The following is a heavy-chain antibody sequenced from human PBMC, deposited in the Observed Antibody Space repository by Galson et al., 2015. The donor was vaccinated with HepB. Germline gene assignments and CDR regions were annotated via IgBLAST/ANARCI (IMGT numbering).Heavy chain of an antibody. V-gene: IGHV5-10-1*01. CDR3: ARLSGTYWYFDL. Sequence: QSGAEVKKPGESLRISCEASGYSFTSNWISWVRQMPGKGLEWMGRIDPSDSYTNYSPSFQGHVTISADKSISTVYLYRSSLKASDTAVYYCARLSGTYWYFDLWSRGTLVTVSS. J-gene: IGHJ2*01. CDR1: GYSFTSNW. CDR2: IDPSDSYT. D-gene: IGHD1-7*01.